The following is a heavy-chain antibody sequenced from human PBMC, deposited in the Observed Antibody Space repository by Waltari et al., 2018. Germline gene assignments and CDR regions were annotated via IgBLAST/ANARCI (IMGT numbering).Heavy chain of an antibody. CDR3: ARDVSYAFDI. CDR1: GFTFADYG. Sequence: EVQLVESGGGVVRPGGSLRLSCAASGFTFADYGMSWVRQGLGKGRDVGSGINLNGGSTGYADSVKGRFTISSDNAKNSLYLQMNSLRSDDTALYYCARDVSYAFDIWGQGTMVTVSS. CDR2: INLNGGST. V-gene: IGHV3-20*04. J-gene: IGHJ3*02.